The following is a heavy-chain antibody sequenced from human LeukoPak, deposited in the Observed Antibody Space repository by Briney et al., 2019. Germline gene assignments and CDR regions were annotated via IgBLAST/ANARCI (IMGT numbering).Heavy chain of an antibody. CDR2: ISWNSGSI. V-gene: IGHV3-9*01. J-gene: IGHJ4*02. CDR3: AKDYYGSGSTLDY. Sequence: GGSLRLSCAASGFTFDDYAMHWVRQAPGKGLEWVSGISWNSGSIGYADSVKGRFTISRDNAKNSLYLQMNSLRAEDTALYYRAKDYYGSGSTLDYWGQGTLVTVSS. D-gene: IGHD3-10*01. CDR1: GFTFDDYA.